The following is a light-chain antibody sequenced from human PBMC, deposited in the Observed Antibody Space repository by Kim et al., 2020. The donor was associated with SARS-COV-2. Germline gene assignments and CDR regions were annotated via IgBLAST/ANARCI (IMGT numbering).Light chain of an antibody. CDR1: GLRSYY. V-gene: IGLV3-19*01. CDR3: SSRDSSGNHLV. CDR2: GKN. Sequence: ALGLTVSSTRQGEGLRSYYEGRYQQKQGQAAVIVIYGKNNRPSGIPDRFSGCSTGKKAALISMGAQEEDEADDYCSSRDSSGNHLVFGGGTKVTVL. J-gene: IGLJ2*01.